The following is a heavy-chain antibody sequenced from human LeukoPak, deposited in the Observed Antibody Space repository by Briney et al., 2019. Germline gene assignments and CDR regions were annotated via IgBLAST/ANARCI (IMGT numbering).Heavy chain of an antibody. J-gene: IGHJ4*02. Sequence: SQTLSLTCTVSGGSISSGSYYWSWIRQPAGKGLEWIGRIYTSGSTNYNPSLKSRVTISVDTSKNQFSLKLSSVTAAATPVYYCARENYGDDFDYWGQGTLVTVSS. CDR2: IYTSGST. CDR1: GGSISSGSYY. CDR3: ARENYGDDFDY. V-gene: IGHV4-61*02. D-gene: IGHD4-17*01.